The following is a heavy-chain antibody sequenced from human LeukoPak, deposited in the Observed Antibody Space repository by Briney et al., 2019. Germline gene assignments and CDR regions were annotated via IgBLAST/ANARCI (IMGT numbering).Heavy chain of an antibody. CDR2: IYYSGST. CDR3: ARLGYCSGGSCYRGWFDP. CDR1: GGSISSYY. D-gene: IGHD2-15*01. V-gene: IGHV4-59*08. Sequence: SETLSLTCTVSGGSISSYYWSWIRQPPGKGLEWIGYIYYSGSTNYNPSLKSRVTISVDTSKNQFSLKLSSVTAADTAVYYCARLGYCSGGSCYRGWFDPWGQGTLVTVSS. J-gene: IGHJ5*02.